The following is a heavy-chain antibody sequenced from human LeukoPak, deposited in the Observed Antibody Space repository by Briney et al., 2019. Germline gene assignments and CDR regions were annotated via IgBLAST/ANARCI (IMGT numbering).Heavy chain of an antibody. CDR2: IYYTGTT. D-gene: IGHD2-21*01. V-gene: IGHV4-59*01. CDR1: GGSISNYY. J-gene: IGHJ6*02. CDR3: KTAYEIDV. Sequence: KTSETLYLTCPVPGGSISNYYWSWIRQPPGKALEWIGYIYYTGTTKYNPSLKSRATISLDTSKNQFSLKLTSVTAADIFFFKQKTAYEIDVWGQGTTVTVSS.